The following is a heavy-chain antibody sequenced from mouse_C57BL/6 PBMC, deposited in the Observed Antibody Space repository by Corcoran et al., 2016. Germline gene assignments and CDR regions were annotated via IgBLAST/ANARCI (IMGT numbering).Heavy chain of an antibody. CDR2: IYPGDGDT. D-gene: IGHD4-1*01. V-gene: IGHV1-80*01. CDR1: GYAFSRYK. J-gene: IGHJ4*01. CDR3: ARGTGTSAMDY. Sequence: QVQLHQSEAEQVKPGALEKISCKVSGYAFSRYKMNWVKQRPGKGLEWNGQIYPGDGDTNYNVKFKGKATLAAHKSPSTAYMQLSSRTSEDSAVYVCARGTGTSAMDYWGQRTSVTVSS.